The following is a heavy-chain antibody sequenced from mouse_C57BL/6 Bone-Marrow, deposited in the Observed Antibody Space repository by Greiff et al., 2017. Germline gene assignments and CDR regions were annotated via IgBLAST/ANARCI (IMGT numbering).Heavy chain of an antibody. Sequence: QVQLQQPGAELVKPGASVKLSCKASGYTFTSYWMHWVKQRPGRGLEWIGRIDPNSGGTKYNEKFKSKATLTVDKPSSTAYMQLSSLTSEDSAVYYCAREPLLWLRRRGLGTSYYFDYWGQGTTLTVSS. J-gene: IGHJ2*01. CDR2: IDPNSGGT. CDR1: GYTFTSYW. D-gene: IGHD2-2*01. CDR3: AREPLLWLRRRGLGTSYYFDY. V-gene: IGHV1-72*01.